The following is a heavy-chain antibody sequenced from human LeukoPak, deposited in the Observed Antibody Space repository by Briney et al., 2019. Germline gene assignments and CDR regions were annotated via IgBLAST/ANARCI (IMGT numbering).Heavy chain of an antibody. CDR2: LKSKTDGETS. V-gene: IGHV3-15*01. CDR1: GITFSDAW. J-gene: IGHJ4*02. D-gene: IGHD1-1*01. Sequence: KTGGSLRLSCEASGITFSDAWMSWVRQVPGKGLEWIALLKSKTDGETSDYAAPVKGRFTASRNDAENTLFLQMDSLKIDDTAVYYCIANLDYWGQGTLVTVSS. CDR3: IANLDY.